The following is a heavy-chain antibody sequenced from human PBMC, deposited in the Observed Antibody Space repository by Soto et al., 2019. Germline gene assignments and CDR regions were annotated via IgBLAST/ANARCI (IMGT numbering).Heavy chain of an antibody. CDR1: GYTLTDHG. V-gene: IGHV1-18*04. CDR3: ARDWTIPSCFSTSCPRGGWFDP. CDR2: INQYNANT. J-gene: IGHJ5*02. D-gene: IGHD2-2*01. Sequence: QVQLVPSGPEVKAPGASVKVSCKASGYTLTDHGISWVRQSPGQGLEWMGWINQYNANTRYGAKVQGRVTMTTDTTSTVYMELTRLSSDDTAVYYGARDWTIPSCFSTSCPRGGWFDPWGQGTLLTVSS.